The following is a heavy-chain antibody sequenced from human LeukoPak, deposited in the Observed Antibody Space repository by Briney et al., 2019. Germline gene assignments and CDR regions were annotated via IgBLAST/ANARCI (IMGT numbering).Heavy chain of an antibody. D-gene: IGHD3-10*01. CDR3: TTGGHYYGS. Sequence: PGGSLRLSCAASGLTVNDAWMSWVRQAPGKGLEWVGRFERKADGGTVDYDAPVKGRFTISGDDSKDTLFLQMNSLEIDDTAVYYCTTGGHYYGSWGQGTLVTVSS. J-gene: IGHJ5*02. CDR2: FERKADGGTV. V-gene: IGHV3-15*04. CDR1: GLTVNDAW.